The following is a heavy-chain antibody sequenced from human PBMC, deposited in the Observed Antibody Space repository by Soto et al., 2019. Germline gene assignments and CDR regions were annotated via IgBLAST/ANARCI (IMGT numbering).Heavy chain of an antibody. CDR1: GYTFSGHA. CDR2: INAGNSKT. V-gene: IGHV1-3*01. D-gene: IGHD3-10*02. J-gene: IGHJ5*02. Sequence: QVHFVQSGAEVKKPGASVKVSCKASGYTFSGHAIHWLRQAPGQRPEWLGRINAGNSKTYYSEKFEGRVTFTRDTVATTVNMELTSLTSEDTAVYYCGRDQSGTGYYVDWFDPWGQGTLVTVSS. CDR3: GRDQSGTGYYVDWFDP.